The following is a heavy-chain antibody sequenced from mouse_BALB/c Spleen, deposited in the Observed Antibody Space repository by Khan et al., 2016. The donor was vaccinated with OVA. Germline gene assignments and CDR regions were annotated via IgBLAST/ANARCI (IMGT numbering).Heavy chain of an antibody. V-gene: IGHV5-6*01. J-gene: IGHJ3*01. D-gene: IGHD4-1*01. CDR1: GFTFSTYG. CDR2: ISSGGSYT. Sequence: EVELVESGGDLVKPGGSLRLSCAASGFTFSTYGMSWVRQPPDKRLEWVATISSGGSYTYYPDSVKGRFTISRNNAENTLYLQMSSLKSEDTAIYYCASHLTGSFAYWGQGTLVTVS. CDR3: ASHLTGSFAY.